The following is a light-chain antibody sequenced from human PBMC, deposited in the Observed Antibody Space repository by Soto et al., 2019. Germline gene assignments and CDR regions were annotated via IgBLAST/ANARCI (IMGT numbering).Light chain of an antibody. CDR2: DAY. CDR3: QQRHMWPIT. V-gene: IGKV3-11*01. J-gene: IGKJ5*01. Sequence: VFTQSPFSLSLSPSERATLSCRASQSFRGLLAWYQQKPGQAPRLLIYDAYNRATGIPPRFSGSGSGTDFTLTISSLEPEDSAVYYCQQRHMWPITFGQGTRLEIK. CDR1: QSFRGL.